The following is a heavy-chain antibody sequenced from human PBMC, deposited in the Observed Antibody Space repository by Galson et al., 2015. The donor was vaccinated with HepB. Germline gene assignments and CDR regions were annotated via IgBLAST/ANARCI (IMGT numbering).Heavy chain of an antibody. CDR1: GFTFSSYS. Sequence: SLRLSCAASGFTFSSYSMNWVRQAPGKGLEWVSYISSSSSTIYYADSVKGRFTISRDNSKNTLYLQMNSLRAEDTAVYYCATNYYDSSGYYLADYWGQGTLVTVSS. CDR3: ATNYYDSSGYYLADY. J-gene: IGHJ4*02. V-gene: IGHV3-48*01. CDR2: ISSSSSTI. D-gene: IGHD3-22*01.